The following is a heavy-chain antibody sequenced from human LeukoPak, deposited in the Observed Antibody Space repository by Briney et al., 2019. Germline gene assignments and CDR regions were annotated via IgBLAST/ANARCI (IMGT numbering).Heavy chain of an antibody. CDR3: ARMDRRVPIMKRGYDSSPFDI. CDR2: IGTSSTTI. CDR1: GFTFSSYT. D-gene: IGHD3-22*01. J-gene: IGHJ3*02. V-gene: IGHV3-48*04. Sequence: GGSLRLSCAASGFTFSSYTMNWVRQPPGKGLEWVSNIGTSSTTIYYADSVKGRFTISRDNAKNSLYLQMNSLRAEDTAVYYCARMDRRVPIMKRGYDSSPFDIWGQGTMVTVSS.